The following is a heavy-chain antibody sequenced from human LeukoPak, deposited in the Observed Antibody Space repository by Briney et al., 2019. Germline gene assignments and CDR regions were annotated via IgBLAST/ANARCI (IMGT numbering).Heavy chain of an antibody. CDR2: ISSSGSTI. J-gene: IGHJ4*02. CDR1: GFTSRTCE. CDR3: ARSYSSSWYTY. V-gene: IGHV3-48*03. D-gene: IGHD6-13*01. Sequence: PGGSLRLSCAASGFTSRTCEMTWVRQPPRKGPGWVSYISSSGSTIYYADSVKRRFTISRHNPKYSLYLQMNSLRLEDTAVYYCARSYSSSWYTYWAQGTLVSASS.